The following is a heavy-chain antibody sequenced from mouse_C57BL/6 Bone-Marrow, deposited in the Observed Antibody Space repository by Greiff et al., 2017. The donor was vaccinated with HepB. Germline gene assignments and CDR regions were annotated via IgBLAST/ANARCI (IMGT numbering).Heavy chain of an antibody. J-gene: IGHJ2*01. V-gene: IGHV14-4*01. CDR3: TFYGNYPYFDY. Sequence: VQLQQSGAELARPGASVKLSCKASGYTFTSYGISWVKQRPEQGLEWIGWIDPENGDTEYASKFQGKATITADTSSNTAYLQLSSLTSEDTAVYYCTFYGNYPYFDYWGQGTTLTVSS. CDR2: IDPENGDT. CDR1: GYTFTSYG. D-gene: IGHD2-1*01.